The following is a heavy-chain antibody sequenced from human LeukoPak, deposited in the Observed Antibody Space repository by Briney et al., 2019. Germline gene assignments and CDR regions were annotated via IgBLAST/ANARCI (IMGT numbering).Heavy chain of an antibody. CDR1: GGSISSYY. J-gene: IGHJ4*02. Sequence: SETLSLTCTVSGGSISSYYWSWIRQPAGKGLEWIGYIYYSGSTNYNPSLKSRVTISVDTSKNQFSLKLSSVTAADTAVYYCASADSGYDWPYFDYWGQGTLVTVSS. CDR2: IYYSGST. V-gene: IGHV4-59*08. CDR3: ASADSGYDWPYFDY. D-gene: IGHD5-12*01.